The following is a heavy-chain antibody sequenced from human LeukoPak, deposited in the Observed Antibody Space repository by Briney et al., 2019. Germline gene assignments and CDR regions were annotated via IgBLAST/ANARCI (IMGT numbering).Heavy chain of an antibody. CDR2: IYYSGST. J-gene: IGHJ4*02. Sequence: SETLSLTCTVSGGSISSYYWSWIRQPPGKGLEWIGYIYYSGSTNYNPSLKSRVTISVDTSKNQFSLKLSSVTAADTAVYYCARDRFDCGGDCQIFDYWGQGTLVTVSS. D-gene: IGHD2-21*02. V-gene: IGHV4-59*01. CDR3: ARDRFDCGGDCQIFDY. CDR1: GGSISSYY.